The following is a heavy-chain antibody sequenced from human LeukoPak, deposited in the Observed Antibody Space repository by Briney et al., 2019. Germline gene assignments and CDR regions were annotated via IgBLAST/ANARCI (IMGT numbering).Heavy chain of an antibody. CDR1: GFTFSSYA. Sequence: GGSLRLSCAASGFTFSSYAMHWVRQAPGQGLEWMGIINPSGGSTSYAQKFQGRVTMTRDTSTSTAYMELRSLRSDDTAVYYCARGAAAGHFDYWGQGTLVTVSS. D-gene: IGHD6-13*01. CDR3: ARGAAAGHFDY. V-gene: IGHV1-46*01. J-gene: IGHJ4*02. CDR2: INPSGGST.